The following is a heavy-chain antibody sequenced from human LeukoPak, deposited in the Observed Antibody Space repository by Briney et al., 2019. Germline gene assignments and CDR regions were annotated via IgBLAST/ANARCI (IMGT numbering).Heavy chain of an antibody. J-gene: IGHJ6*03. CDR1: GFTFSNYV. CDR3: ARSPTYYYMDV. V-gene: IGHV3-30-3*01. CDR2: ISYDGTNK. Sequence: QPGESLRLSCEASGFTFSNYVIHWVRQAPGKGLEWLAVISYDGTNKYYTDSVKGRFTISSDHSKTTVDLQMDSLGGADTAVYYCARSPTYYYMDVWGRGTTVTVSS.